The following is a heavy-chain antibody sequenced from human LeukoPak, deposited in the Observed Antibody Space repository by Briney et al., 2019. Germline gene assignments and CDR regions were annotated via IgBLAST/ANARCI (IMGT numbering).Heavy chain of an antibody. Sequence: ASVKVSCKASGYTFTGYYMHWVRQAPGQGLEWMGWINPNSGGTNYAQKFQGRVTMTRDTSISTAYMELSRLRSDDTAVYYCARAGLEHPVYYYYMDVWGKGTTVTVSS. D-gene: IGHD1/OR15-1a*01. CDR2: INPNSGGT. V-gene: IGHV1-2*02. J-gene: IGHJ6*03. CDR1: GYTFTGYY. CDR3: ARAGLEHPVYYYYMDV.